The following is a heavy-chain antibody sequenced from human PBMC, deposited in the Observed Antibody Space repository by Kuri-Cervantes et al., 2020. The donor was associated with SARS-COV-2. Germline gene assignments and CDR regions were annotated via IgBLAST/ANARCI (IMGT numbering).Heavy chain of an antibody. V-gene: IGHV3-30-3*01. CDR2: ISYDGSNK. Sequence: GGSLRRLSCAASGFTFSSYAMHWVRQAPGKGLEWVAVISYDGSNKYYADSVKGRFTISRDNSKNTLYLQMNSLRAEDTAVYYCARDFYGDYVWYFDLWGRGTLVTVSS. D-gene: IGHD4-17*01. J-gene: IGHJ2*01. CDR1: GFTFSSYA. CDR3: ARDFYGDYVWYFDL.